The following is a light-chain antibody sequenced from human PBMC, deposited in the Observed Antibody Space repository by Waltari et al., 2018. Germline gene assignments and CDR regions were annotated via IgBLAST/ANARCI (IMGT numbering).Light chain of an antibody. V-gene: IGLV3-21*03. CDR2: EDS. CDR1: DIGSKS. Sequence: SYVLTQPPSVSVAPGKTAMISCGGNDIGSKSAPWLQQKPGQAPVLVVYEDSDRPSGIPERFSGSNSGSTATLTIRSVEVGDEADYYCQVWDSSSDHVVFGGGTKLTVL. J-gene: IGLJ2*01. CDR3: QVWDSSSDHVV.